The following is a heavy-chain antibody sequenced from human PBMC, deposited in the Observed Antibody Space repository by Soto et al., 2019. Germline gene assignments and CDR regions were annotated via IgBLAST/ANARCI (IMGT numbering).Heavy chain of an antibody. D-gene: IGHD3-9*01. CDR1: GYTFSSYG. J-gene: IGHJ4*02. Sequence: QVQLVQSGAEVKKPGASVEVSCKASGYTFSSYGINWVRQAPGQGLEWMGWINPYNGPTNHAQEFQDRVTMTTDTSTTTGYMELRGLRSDDTAVYYCARARRWVLTGYWEFDYWGQGTLVTVSS. CDR3: ARARRWVLTGYWEFDY. V-gene: IGHV1-18*04. CDR2: INPYNGPT.